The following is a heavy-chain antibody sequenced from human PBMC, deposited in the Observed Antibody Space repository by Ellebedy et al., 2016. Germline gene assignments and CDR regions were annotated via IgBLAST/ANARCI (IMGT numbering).Heavy chain of an antibody. CDR2: IYYSGST. Sequence: SETLSLTXTVSGGSISSSSYYWGWFRQPPGKGLEWIGTIYYSGSTYYNPSLKSRVTISVDTSKNQFSLKLTSLTAADTAVYYCARLVGLAHFDYWGQGTLVTVSS. J-gene: IGHJ4*02. CDR1: GGSISSSSYY. V-gene: IGHV4-39*01. CDR3: ARLVGLAHFDY. D-gene: IGHD2-15*01.